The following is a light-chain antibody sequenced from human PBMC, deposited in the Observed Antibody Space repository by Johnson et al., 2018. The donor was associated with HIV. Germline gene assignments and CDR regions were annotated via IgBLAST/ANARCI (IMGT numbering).Light chain of an antibody. J-gene: IGLJ1*01. V-gene: IGLV1-51*01. CDR1: SSNIGNNY. CDR3: GTWDSSLYVFV. CDR2: ENK. Sequence: QLVLTQPPSVSAAPGQKVTISCSGSSSNIGNNYVSWYQQFPGTAPKLLIYENKARPSGIPDRFSGSKSATSATLAITGLQTGDEADYYCGTWDSSLYVFVFGSGTKVTVL.